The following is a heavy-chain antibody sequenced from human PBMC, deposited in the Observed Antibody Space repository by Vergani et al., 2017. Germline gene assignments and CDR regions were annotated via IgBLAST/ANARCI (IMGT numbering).Heavy chain of an antibody. CDR1: GGSISGTNW. J-gene: IGHJ4*02. CDR2: IYHSGST. V-gene: IGHV4-4*03. D-gene: IGHD3-22*01. Sequence: QVQLQESGPGLVKPPGTLSLTCAVSGGSISGTNWWSWVRQSPGKGLEWIGEIYHSGSTNYNPSLKSRATISVDKSKNQFSLKLSSVTAADTAVYYCASNGYYCLDYWGRGTLVTVSS. CDR3: ASNGYYCLDY.